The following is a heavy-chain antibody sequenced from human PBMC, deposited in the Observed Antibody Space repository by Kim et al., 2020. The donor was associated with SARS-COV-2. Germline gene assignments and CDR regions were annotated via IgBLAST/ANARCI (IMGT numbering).Heavy chain of an antibody. Sequence: GGYLRLSCAASGFTFSSYAMSWVRQAPGKGLEWVSAISGSGGSTYYADSVKGRFTISRDNSKNTLYLQMNSLRAEDTAVYYCAKAGIAAAENWYFDLWGRGTLVTVSS. D-gene: IGHD6-13*01. CDR3: AKAGIAAAENWYFDL. V-gene: IGHV3-23*01. J-gene: IGHJ2*01. CDR1: GFTFSSYA. CDR2: ISGSGGST.